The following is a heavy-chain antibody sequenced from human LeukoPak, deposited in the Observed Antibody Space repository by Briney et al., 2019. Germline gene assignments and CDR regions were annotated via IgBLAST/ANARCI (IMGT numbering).Heavy chain of an antibody. J-gene: IGHJ6*03. D-gene: IGHD6-6*01. CDR3: ARDSFGSSPDYYYYYMDV. CDR1: GFTVSSNY. CDR2: IYSGGST. Sequence: GGSLRLSCAASGFTVSSNYMSWVRQAPGKGLEWVSVIYSGGSTYYADSVKGRFTISRDNSKNALYLQMNSLRAEDTAVYYCARDSFGSSPDYYYYYMDVWGKGTTVTVSS. V-gene: IGHV3-66*02.